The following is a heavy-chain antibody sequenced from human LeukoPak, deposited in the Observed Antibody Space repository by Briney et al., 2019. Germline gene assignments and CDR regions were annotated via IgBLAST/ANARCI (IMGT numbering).Heavy chain of an antibody. V-gene: IGHV3-23*01. CDR2: ISNDGGGT. CDR1: GFTFSSYA. CDR3: AKGSSGYFFDP. D-gene: IGHD3-22*01. Sequence: PGGSLRLSCAASGFTFSSYAMSWVRQAPGKGLEWVSAISNDGGGTTYADFVKGRFSVSRDNSKNTLFLQMNSLRAEDTALYYCAKGSSGYFFDPWGQGTLVTVSS. J-gene: IGHJ5*02.